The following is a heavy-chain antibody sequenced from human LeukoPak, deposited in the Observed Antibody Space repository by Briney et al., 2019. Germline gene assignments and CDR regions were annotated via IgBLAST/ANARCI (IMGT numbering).Heavy chain of an antibody. D-gene: IGHD1-1*01. CDR1: GGSLSGYY. CDR3: VRWTAGTTEDS. V-gene: IGHV4-34*01. Sequence: PSETLSLTCAVYGGSLSGYYWSWIRQPPGKGLEWIGEINHSGSTNYNPSLKSRVTISVDTSKNEFSLKLSSVTAADTAVYYCVRWTAGTTEDSWGQGTLVTVSS. J-gene: IGHJ4*02. CDR2: INHSGST.